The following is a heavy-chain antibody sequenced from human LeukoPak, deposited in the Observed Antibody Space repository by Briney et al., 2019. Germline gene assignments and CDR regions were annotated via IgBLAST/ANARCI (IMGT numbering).Heavy chain of an antibody. CDR2: INHSGST. CDR1: GGSFSGYY. Sequence: PSETLSLTCAVYGGSFSGYYWSWIRQPPGKGLEWIGEINHSGSTNYNPSLKSRVTISVDTSKNQFSLKLSSVTAADTAVYYCARGRLYAINWGQGTLVTLSS. D-gene: IGHD2-2*02. CDR3: ARGRLYAIN. V-gene: IGHV4-34*01. J-gene: IGHJ4*02.